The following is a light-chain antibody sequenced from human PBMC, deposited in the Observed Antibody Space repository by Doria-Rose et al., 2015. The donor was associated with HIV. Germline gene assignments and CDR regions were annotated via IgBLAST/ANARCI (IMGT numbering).Light chain of an antibody. Sequence: TQSPESLGMSLGERATLNCKSNQSLLYTSKNYLAWYQQKPGQPPKLLIYWASTRQSGVPARFSGGGSRTDFTLTISSLEAEDVAVHYCQQYYDTPSFGPGTTVDIK. V-gene: IGKV4-1*01. J-gene: IGKJ3*01. CDR2: WAS. CDR1: QSLLYTSKNY. CDR3: QQYYDTPS.